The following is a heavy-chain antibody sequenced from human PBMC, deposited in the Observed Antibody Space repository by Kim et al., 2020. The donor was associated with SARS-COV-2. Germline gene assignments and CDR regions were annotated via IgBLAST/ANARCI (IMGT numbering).Heavy chain of an antibody. CDR1: GYTFTSYD. Sequence: ASVKVSCKASGYTFTSYDINWVRQATGQGLEWMGWMNPNSGNTGYAQKFQGRVTMTRNTSISTAYMELSSLRSEDTAVYYCARRLSYYDILTGYLYYFDYWGQGTLVTVSS. CDR3: ARRLSYYDILTGYLYYFDY. D-gene: IGHD3-9*01. J-gene: IGHJ4*02. V-gene: IGHV1-8*01. CDR2: MNPNSGNT.